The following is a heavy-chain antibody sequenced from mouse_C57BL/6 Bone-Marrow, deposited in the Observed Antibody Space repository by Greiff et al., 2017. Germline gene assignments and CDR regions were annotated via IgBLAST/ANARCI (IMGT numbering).Heavy chain of an antibody. Sequence: EVQRVESGGGLVQPKGSLKLSCAASGFSFNTYAMNWVRQAPGKGLEWVARIRSKSNNYATYYADSVKDRFTISRDDSESMLYLQMNNLKTEDTAMYYCVRHMGHGGYYYAMDYWGQGTSVTVSS. CDR2: IRSKSNNYAT. D-gene: IGHD2-2*01. V-gene: IGHV10-1*01. CDR3: VRHMGHGGYYYAMDY. J-gene: IGHJ4*01. CDR1: GFSFNTYA.